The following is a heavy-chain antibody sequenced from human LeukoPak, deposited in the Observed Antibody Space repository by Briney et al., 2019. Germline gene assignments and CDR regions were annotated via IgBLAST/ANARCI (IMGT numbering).Heavy chain of an antibody. CDR3: ARLLGNWFDP. J-gene: IGHJ5*02. Sequence: SETLSLTCTVSGASISRYYWSWIRQPPGKGLEWIGYIYYSGSTNYNPSLKSRVTISVDTSKNQFSLKLSSVTAADTAAYYCARLLGNWFDPWGQGTLVTVSS. CDR1: GASISRYY. D-gene: IGHD3-10*01. CDR2: IYYSGST. V-gene: IGHV4-59*01.